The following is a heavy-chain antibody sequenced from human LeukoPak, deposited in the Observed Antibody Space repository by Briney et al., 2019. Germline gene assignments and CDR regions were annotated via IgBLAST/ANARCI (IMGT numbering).Heavy chain of an antibody. CDR3: AREGGPDFGYCSSTSCYYFDY. CDR2: IYTSGST. Sequence: NPSETLPLTCTVSGGSISSGSYYWSWIRQPAGKGLEWIGRIYTSGSTNYNPSLKSRVTISVDTSKNQFSLKLSSVTAADTAVYYCAREGGPDFGYCSSTSCYYFDYWGQGTLVTVSS. V-gene: IGHV4-61*02. CDR1: GGSISSGSYY. D-gene: IGHD2-2*03. J-gene: IGHJ4*02.